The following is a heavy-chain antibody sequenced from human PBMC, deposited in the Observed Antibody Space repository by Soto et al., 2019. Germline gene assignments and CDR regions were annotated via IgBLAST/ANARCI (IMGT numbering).Heavy chain of an antibody. J-gene: IGHJ4*02. CDR1: GYTFTSYG. CDR3: ARDDCSGGSCYSGDY. Sequence: QVQLVQSGAEVKKPGASVKVSCKASGYTFTSYGISWVRQSPGQGLEWMGWISAYNGNTNYAQKLQGRVTMTTDTSTSTAYMELRSLRSDDTAVYYCARDDCSGGSCYSGDYWGQGTLVTVSS. D-gene: IGHD2-15*01. CDR2: ISAYNGNT. V-gene: IGHV1-18*01.